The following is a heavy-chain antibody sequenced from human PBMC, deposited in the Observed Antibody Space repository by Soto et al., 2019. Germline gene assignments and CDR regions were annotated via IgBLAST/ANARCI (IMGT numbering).Heavy chain of an antibody. CDR3: AREMWFGELFGGIDV. J-gene: IGHJ6*02. D-gene: IGHD3-10*01. Sequence: SETLSLTCTVSGVSISSYYWSWIRQPPGKGLQYIGYIYHSTTTNFNPSLSSRVTMSLDTSKRQVSLKLSSVTAADTAVYYCAREMWFGELFGGIDVWGQGTTVTVSS. CDR1: GVSISSYY. V-gene: IGHV4-59*01. CDR2: IYHSTTT.